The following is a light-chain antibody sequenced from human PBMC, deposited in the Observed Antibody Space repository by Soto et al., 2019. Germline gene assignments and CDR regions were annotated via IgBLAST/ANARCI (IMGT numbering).Light chain of an antibody. CDR3: QQYGDSIT. J-gene: IGKJ4*01. V-gene: IGKV3-20*01. CDR2: GAF. Sequence: IFLTQSPGSLSLSSGERATLSCRASQTVRSSYLAWYQQRPGQPPKLLIYGAFNRAIGIPDRFSGSESGRDYNLTISRLDPEDSAVYYCQQYGDSITFGGGTKVEI. CDR1: QTVRSSY.